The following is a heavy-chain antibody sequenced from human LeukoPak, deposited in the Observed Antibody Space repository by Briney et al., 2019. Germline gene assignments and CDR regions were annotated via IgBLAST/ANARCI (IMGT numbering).Heavy chain of an antibody. D-gene: IGHD1-26*01. CDR3: ARDRNRQWELWAPHDAFDT. J-gene: IGHJ3*02. CDR1: GFTFSSYW. CDR2: INSDGSST. V-gene: IGHV3-74*01. Sequence: GGSLRLSCAASGFTFSSYWMHWVRQAPGKGLVWVSRINSDGSSTSYADSVKGRFTISRDNAKNTLYLQMNSLRAEDTAVYYCARDRNRQWELWAPHDAFDTWGQGTMVTVSS.